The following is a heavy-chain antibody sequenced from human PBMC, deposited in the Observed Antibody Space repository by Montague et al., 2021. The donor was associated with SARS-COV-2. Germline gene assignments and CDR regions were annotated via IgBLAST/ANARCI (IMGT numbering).Heavy chain of an antibody. CDR2: IYSSGST. V-gene: IGHV4-61*02. Sequence: TLSLTCTVSGASVNSGDYFWTWIRQPVGETLEWIGRIYSSGSTTHNPSLKSRVTMSLVTSENQFSLRLSSVTASDTAVYYCAKEGGKMVFDQWGQGTLVTVSS. CDR3: AKEGGKMVFDQ. J-gene: IGHJ4*02. CDR1: GASVNSGDYF. D-gene: IGHD2-8*01.